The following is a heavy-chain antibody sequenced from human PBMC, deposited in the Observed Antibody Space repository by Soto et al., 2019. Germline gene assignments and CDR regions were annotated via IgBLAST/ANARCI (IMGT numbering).Heavy chain of an antibody. CDR1: GGSISSYY. CDR3: ARTEVTEYYYYYVDV. CDR2: IYYSGST. D-gene: IGHD2-21*02. V-gene: IGHV4-59*08. Sequence: SETLSLTCTVSGGSISSYYWSWIRQPPGKGLEWIGYIYYSGSTNYNPSLKSRVTISVDTSKNQFSLKLSSVTAADTAVYYCARTEVTEYYYYYVDVWGKGTTVTVSS. J-gene: IGHJ6*03.